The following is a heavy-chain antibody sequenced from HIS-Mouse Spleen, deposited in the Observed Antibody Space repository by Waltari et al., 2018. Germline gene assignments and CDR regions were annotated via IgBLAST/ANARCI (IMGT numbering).Heavy chain of an antibody. CDR2: IYYSGNT. J-gene: IGHJ2*01. CDR1: GGSISSSSYY. CDR3: AREIPYSSSWYDWYFDL. Sequence: QLQLQESGPGLVKPSETLSLTCTVSGGSISSSSYYWGWIRQPPGKGLGWIGSIYYSGNTYSTPPPKSRVTIAVDTSKNQFSLKLSSVTAADTAVYYCAREIPYSSSWYDWYFDLWGRGILVTVSS. D-gene: IGHD6-13*01. V-gene: IGHV4-39*07.